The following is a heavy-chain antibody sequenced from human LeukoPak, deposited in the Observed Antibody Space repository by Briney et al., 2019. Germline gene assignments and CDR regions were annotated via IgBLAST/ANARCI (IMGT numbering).Heavy chain of an antibody. CDR2: ISGSGDNT. CDR1: GFTFTTY. V-gene: IGHV3-23*01. Sequence: RSAGSLRLSCAASGFTFTTYMTWVRQAPGKGLEWVSAISGSGDNTYYADSVRGRFIISRDNSKNTLYLQMNSLRAEDTAIYYCAKDLPASGWFSWGQGTLVTVSS. J-gene: IGHJ5*02. D-gene: IGHD6-19*01. CDR3: AKDLPASGWFS.